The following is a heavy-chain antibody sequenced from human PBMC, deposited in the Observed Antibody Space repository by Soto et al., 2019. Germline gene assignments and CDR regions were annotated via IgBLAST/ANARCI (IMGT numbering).Heavy chain of an antibody. CDR2: IVVGTGHT. CDR1: GFSFTSSS. J-gene: IGHJ4*02. CDR3: TASREGGEYGANSAFDY. V-gene: IGHV1-58*01. D-gene: IGHD4-17*01. Sequence: SVKVSCKASGFSFTSSSVQWVRQARGQRLEWIGWIVVGTGHTNYAQKFQERVTISTDMSTNTAYMEVNSLRFEDTAVYYCTASREGGEYGANSAFDYWGQGTLVTVSS.